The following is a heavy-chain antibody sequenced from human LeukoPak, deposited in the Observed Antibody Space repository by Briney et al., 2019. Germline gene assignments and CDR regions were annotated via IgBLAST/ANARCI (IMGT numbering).Heavy chain of an antibody. D-gene: IGHD3-10*01. Sequence: SETLSLTCTVSGGSISSSSYYWGWIRQPPGKGLEWIGSIYHSGSTYYNPSLKSRVTISVDTSKNQFSLKLSSVTAADTAVYYCAGSGVGVQDAFDIWGQGTMVTVSS. CDR3: AGSGVGVQDAFDI. CDR2: IYHSGST. V-gene: IGHV4-39*07. CDR1: GGSISSSSYY. J-gene: IGHJ3*02.